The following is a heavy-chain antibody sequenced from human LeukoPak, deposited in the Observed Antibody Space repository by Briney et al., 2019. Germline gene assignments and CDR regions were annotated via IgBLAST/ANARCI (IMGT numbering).Heavy chain of an antibody. Sequence: SQTLSLTCTVSGASISSTSYCWGWIRQPAGKGLEWIGHIHTSGSTNYNPSLKSRVTISVDTSKNQFSLKLSSVTAADTAVYYCARHRGWFGDLQNWFDPWGQGTLVTVSS. CDR3: ARHRGWFGDLQNWFDP. CDR1: GASISSTSYC. CDR2: IHTSGST. J-gene: IGHJ5*02. D-gene: IGHD3-10*01. V-gene: IGHV4-61*09.